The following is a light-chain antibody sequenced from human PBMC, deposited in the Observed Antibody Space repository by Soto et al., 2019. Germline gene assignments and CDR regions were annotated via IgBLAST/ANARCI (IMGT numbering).Light chain of an antibody. Sequence: QSALTQPPSASGSPGQSVTISCTGTSGDIGGYDYVSWYQQHPGKAPKLMIYEVTKRPLGVPDRFSGSKSGNTASLTVSGLQAEDEADYYCQLWDSNSDHVVFGGGTKLTVL. CDR2: EVT. J-gene: IGLJ2*01. V-gene: IGLV2-8*01. CDR1: SGDIGGYDY. CDR3: QLWDSNSDHVV.